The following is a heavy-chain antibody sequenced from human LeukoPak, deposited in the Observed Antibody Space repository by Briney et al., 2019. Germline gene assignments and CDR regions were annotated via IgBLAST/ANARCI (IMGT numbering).Heavy chain of an antibody. D-gene: IGHD4-17*01. J-gene: IGHJ4*02. CDR2: IYSGGST. CDR3: ARGRGYDYGDYEAFDY. CDR1: GFTPSSNY. V-gene: IGHV3-53*01. Sequence: GGSLRLTCAASGFTPSSNYMSWVRHAPGKGLERVPVIYSGGSTYYADSVKGRFTISRDNSKNTLYLQMNSLRAEDTAVYYCARGRGYDYGDYEAFDYWGQGTLVTVSS.